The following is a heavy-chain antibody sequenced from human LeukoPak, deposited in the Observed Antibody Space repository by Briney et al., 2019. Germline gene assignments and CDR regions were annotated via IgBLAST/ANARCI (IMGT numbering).Heavy chain of an antibody. J-gene: IGHJ5*02. V-gene: IGHV1-18*04. CDR1: GYTFTGYY. CDR2: INPYSGDT. D-gene: IGHD2-8*01. CDR3: VREKNGWFDP. Sequence: ASVKVSCKASGYTFTGYYMHWVRQAPGQGLEWMGWINPYSGDTSYAQKLQGRVTMATDTSTSTAYMEVRSLRSDDTAVYYCVREKNGWFDPWGQGTLVTVSS.